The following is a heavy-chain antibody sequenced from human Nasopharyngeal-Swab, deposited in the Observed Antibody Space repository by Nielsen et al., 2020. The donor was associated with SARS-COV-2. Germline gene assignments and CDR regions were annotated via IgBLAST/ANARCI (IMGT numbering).Heavy chain of an antibody. J-gene: IGHJ6*02. Sequence: GESLKISCAASGFTFSSYAMSWVRQAPGKGLEWVSAISGSGGSTYYADSVKGRFTISRDNSKNTLYLQMNSLRAEDTAVYYCARGSLPYYDFWSGYTGSNYYYGMDVWGQGTTVTVSS. CDR1: GFTFSSYA. CDR3: ARGSLPYYDFWSGYTGSNYYYGMDV. CDR2: ISGSGGST. D-gene: IGHD3-3*01. V-gene: IGHV3-23*01.